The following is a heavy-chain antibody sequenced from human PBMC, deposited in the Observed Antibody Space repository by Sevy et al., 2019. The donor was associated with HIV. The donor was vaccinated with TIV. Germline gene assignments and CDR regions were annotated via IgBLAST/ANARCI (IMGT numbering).Heavy chain of an antibody. J-gene: IGHJ4*02. CDR1: GKNLNDLP. Sequence: AAVKVSCKVSGKNLNDLPMHWVGQAPGKGLEWMGRFDPEDGERIYAQKFQGRVTMTEDTSRDTAYMELNSLRFEDTAMYYCATTREYHEHNSGYLDYWGQGILVTVSS. D-gene: IGHD6-19*01. CDR3: ATTREYHEHNSGYLDY. CDR2: FDPEDGER. V-gene: IGHV1-24*01.